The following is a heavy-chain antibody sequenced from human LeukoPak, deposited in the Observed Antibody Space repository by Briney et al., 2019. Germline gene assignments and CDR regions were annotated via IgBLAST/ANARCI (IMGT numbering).Heavy chain of an antibody. Sequence: GRSLRLSCAASGFAFSSYGMHWVRQAPGKGLEWVAVISYDGSNKYYADSVKGRFTISRDNSKNTLYLQMNSLRAEDTAVYYCAKGYGDYVLDYWGQGTLVTVSS. CDR1: GFAFSSYG. J-gene: IGHJ4*02. CDR2: ISYDGSNK. CDR3: AKGYGDYVLDY. D-gene: IGHD4-17*01. V-gene: IGHV3-30*18.